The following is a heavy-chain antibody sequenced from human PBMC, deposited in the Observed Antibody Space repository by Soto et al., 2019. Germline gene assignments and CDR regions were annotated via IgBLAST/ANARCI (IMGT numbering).Heavy chain of an antibody. CDR3: ARGDNYGDYTLQ. CDR1: GGSISSYY. CDR2: IYYSGST. D-gene: IGHD4-17*01. V-gene: IGHV4-59*01. J-gene: IGHJ4*02. Sequence: SETLSLTCTVPGGSISSYYWSWIRQPPGKGLEWIGYIYYSGSTNYNPPLKSRVTISVDTSKNQFSLKLSSVTAADTAVYYCARGDNYGDYTLQWGQGTLVTVSS.